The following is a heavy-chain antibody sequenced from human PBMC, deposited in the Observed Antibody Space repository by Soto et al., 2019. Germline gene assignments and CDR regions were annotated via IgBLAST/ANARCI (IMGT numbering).Heavy chain of an antibody. CDR2: FYYSGST. Sequence: TSETLSLTCTVSGGSISSSSYYWGWIRQPPGKGLEWIGSFYYSGSTYYNPSLKSRLTISVDTSKNQFSLKLSSVTAEDTAFYFCARATQSYYDTSGYYSYVHWGQGAQVTVSS. CDR1: GGSISSSSYY. V-gene: IGHV4-39*07. J-gene: IGHJ4*02. CDR3: ARATQSYYDTSGYYSYVH. D-gene: IGHD3-22*01.